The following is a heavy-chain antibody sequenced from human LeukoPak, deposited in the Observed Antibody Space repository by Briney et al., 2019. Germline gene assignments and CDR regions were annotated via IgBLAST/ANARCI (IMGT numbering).Heavy chain of an antibody. CDR3: AAKKGGWGY. CDR2: IYPGDSDT. D-gene: IGHD3-16*01. Sequence: GESLKISCKGSADTFTGYSIAWVRQMPGKGLEWMGIIYPGDSDTRYSPSFQGQVTISADKSISTAYLQWSSLKASDTAMYYCAAKKGGWGYWGQGTLVTVSS. CDR1: ADTFTGYS. V-gene: IGHV5-51*01. J-gene: IGHJ4*02.